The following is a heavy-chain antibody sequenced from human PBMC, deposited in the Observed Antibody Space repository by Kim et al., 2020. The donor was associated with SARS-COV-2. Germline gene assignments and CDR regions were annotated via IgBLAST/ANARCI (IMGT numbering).Heavy chain of an antibody. V-gene: IGHV1-24*01. CDR3: ATDFAVRGVMGPDY. D-gene: IGHD3-10*01. J-gene: IGHJ4*02. Sequence: AQKFQGRVTMTEDTSTDTAYMELSSLRSEDTAVYYCATDFAVRGVMGPDYWGQGTLVTVSS.